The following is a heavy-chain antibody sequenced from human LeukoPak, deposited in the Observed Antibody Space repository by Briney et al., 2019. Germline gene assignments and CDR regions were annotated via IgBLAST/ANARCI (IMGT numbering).Heavy chain of an antibody. D-gene: IGHD2-8*01. V-gene: IGHV4-39*01. CDR1: GGSISSSSYY. J-gene: IGHJ3*02. Sequence: SSETLSLTCTVSGGSISSSSYYWGWIRQPPGKGLEWIGSIYYSGSTYYNPSLKSRVTISVDTSKNQFSMKLSSVTAADTAVYYCARSVRKEDAFDIWGQGTMVTVSS. CDR2: IYYSGST. CDR3: ARSVRKEDAFDI.